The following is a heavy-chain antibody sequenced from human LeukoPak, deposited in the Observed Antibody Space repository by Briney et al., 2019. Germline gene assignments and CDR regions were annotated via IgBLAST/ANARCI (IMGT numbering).Heavy chain of an antibody. CDR1: GYSFTSYW. J-gene: IGHJ3*02. V-gene: IGHV5-51*01. Sequence: GESLKISCKGSGYSFTSYWIGWVRQLPGKGLEWMGIIYPGDSDTRYSPSFQGQVTISADKSISTAYLQWSSLKASDTAIYYCARQYCSSTSCYYDPFDIWGQGTMVIVSS. CDR3: ARQYCSSTSCYYDPFDI. D-gene: IGHD2-2*01. CDR2: IYPGDSDT.